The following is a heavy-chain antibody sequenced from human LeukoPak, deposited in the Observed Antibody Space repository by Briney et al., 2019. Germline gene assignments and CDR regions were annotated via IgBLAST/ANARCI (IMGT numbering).Heavy chain of an antibody. CDR2: INPSGGST. CDR1: GYTFTSYY. V-gene: IGHV1-46*01. CDR3: ARGVFTIFGVVNSYYYGMDV. J-gene: IGHJ6*02. D-gene: IGHD3-3*01. Sequence: ASVKVSCKASGYTFTSYYMHWVRQAPGQGLEWMGIINPSGGSTSYAQKFQGRVTMTRNTSISTAYMELSSLRSEDTAVYYCARGVFTIFGVVNSYYYGMDVWGQGTTVTISS.